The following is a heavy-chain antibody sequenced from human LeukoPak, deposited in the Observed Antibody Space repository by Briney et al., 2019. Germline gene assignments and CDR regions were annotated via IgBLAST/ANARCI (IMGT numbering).Heavy chain of an antibody. V-gene: IGHV3-33*01. CDR2: IWYDGSNK. D-gene: IGHD3-10*01. Sequence: GGSLRLSCAASGFTFSRFGMHWVRQAPGKGLEWVAVIWYDGSNKYYADSVKGRFTISRDNSKNTLYLEMNSLRAEDTAVYYCARDYGSGGSGSLGLDYWGQGTLVTVSS. J-gene: IGHJ4*02. CDR3: ARDYGSGGSGSLGLDY. CDR1: GFTFSRFG.